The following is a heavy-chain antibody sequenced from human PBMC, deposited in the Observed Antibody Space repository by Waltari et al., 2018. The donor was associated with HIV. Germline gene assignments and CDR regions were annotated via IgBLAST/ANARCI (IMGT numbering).Heavy chain of an antibody. J-gene: IGHJ3*02. D-gene: IGHD4-4*01. Sequence: QVRLQESGPGLVKPSGTLSLTCVVSSGSISSSNCWSWVRQPPGKGVGWIGEICHSGTTNYNPSVKSRIDMSIDQSDNQFSLVLESVTAADTATYFCARARPLLTTWAGVYDIWGQGTMVIVSS. V-gene: IGHV4-4*02. CDR1: SGSISSSNC. CDR2: ICHSGTT. CDR3: ARARPLLTTWAGVYDI.